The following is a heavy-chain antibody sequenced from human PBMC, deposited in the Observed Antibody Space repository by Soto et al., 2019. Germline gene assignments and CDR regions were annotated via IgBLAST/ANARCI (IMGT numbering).Heavy chain of an antibody. J-gene: IGHJ5*02. CDR3: ARLRKVVRGVNWFDP. V-gene: IGHV4-30-4*01. Sequence: PSETLSLTCTVSGGSISSGDYYWSWIRQPPGRGLEWIGYTYYSGSTYYNPSLKSRVTISVDTSKNQFSLKLSSVTAADTAVYYCARLRKVVRGVNWFDPWGQGTLVTVSS. D-gene: IGHD3-10*01. CDR2: TYYSGST. CDR1: GGSISSGDYY.